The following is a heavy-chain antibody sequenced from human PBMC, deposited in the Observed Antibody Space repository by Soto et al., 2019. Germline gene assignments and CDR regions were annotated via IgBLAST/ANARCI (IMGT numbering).Heavy chain of an antibody. D-gene: IGHD1-26*01. J-gene: IGHJ4*02. Sequence: SGTLSLTCTVSGGSISSYYWSWIRQPPGKGLEWIGYIYYSGSTNYNPSLKSRVTISVDTSKNQFSLKLSSVTAADTAVYYCARGPGDGRISYWGQGTLVTVSS. V-gene: IGHV4-59*08. CDR1: GGSISSYY. CDR2: IYYSGST. CDR3: ARGPGDGRISY.